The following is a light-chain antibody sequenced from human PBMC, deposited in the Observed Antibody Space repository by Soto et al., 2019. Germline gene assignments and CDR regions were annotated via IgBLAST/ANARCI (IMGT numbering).Light chain of an antibody. CDR3: HQSYDIPT. J-gene: IGKJ5*01. CDR1: QNINSY. Sequence: IQMTQSPSSLSASVGDRVTITCWARQNINSYLNWYQQKPGKAPKLLIYAASSLQSGVPSRFSGSGSGTDFTLTVSSLQPEDFATYYCHQSYDIPTFGQGTRLEIK. V-gene: IGKV1-39*01. CDR2: AAS.